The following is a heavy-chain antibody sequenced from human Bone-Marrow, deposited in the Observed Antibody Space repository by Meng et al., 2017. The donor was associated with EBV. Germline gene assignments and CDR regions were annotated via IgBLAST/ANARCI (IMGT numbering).Heavy chain of an antibody. D-gene: IGHD6-13*01. Sequence: QGQVVQSGAEVKKPGASVKVSCKASGYTFITYAIYWVRQAPGQTLEWMGWINPGNGHTRYSQKFQGRLTFIRDTSASTAYMELSSLRSEDTAVYYCARVYIPTTAAALFDYWGQGTLVTVSS. CDR1: GYTFITYA. CDR2: INPGNGHT. V-gene: IGHV1-3*01. J-gene: IGHJ4*02. CDR3: ARVYIPTTAAALFDY.